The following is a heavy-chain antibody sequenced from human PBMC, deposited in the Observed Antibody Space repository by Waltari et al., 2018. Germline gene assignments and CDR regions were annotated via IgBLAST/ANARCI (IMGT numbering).Heavy chain of an antibody. CDR1: GFMFSSFA. CDR3: AKDLFDCSGGLCYLIDN. D-gene: IGHD2-8*02. Sequence: QVQLVESGGGVVQPGTSLRLSCETSGFMFSSFAMPWVRQAPGKGLEWVAITWYDGSNKKYADSVRGRFTISRDNSKNTLYLQMNSLRAEDTAVYYCAKDLFDCSGGLCYLIDNWGQGTLVTVSS. V-gene: IGHV3-33*06. J-gene: IGHJ4*02. CDR2: TWYDGSNK.